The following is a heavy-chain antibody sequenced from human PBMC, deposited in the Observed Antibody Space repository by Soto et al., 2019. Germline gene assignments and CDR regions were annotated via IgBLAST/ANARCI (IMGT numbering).Heavy chain of an antibody. CDR3: RRSSRYSTDV. CDR1: GDSIRSSSY. V-gene: IGHV4-39*01. D-gene: IGHD6-13*01. J-gene: IGHJ6*02. Sequence: QLQESGPGLVKPSETLSLTCTVSGDSIRSSSYWGWIRQPPGKGLEWIGSIYSTGNTYYNPSPNSQVTISVDTSKNQFSLNVISVTAADTAVYYCRRSSRYSTDVWGQGTTVTVSS. CDR2: IYSTGNT.